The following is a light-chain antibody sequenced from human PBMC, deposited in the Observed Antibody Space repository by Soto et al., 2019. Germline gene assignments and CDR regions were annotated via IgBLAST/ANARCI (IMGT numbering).Light chain of an antibody. Sequence: DIQMTQSPSTLSASVGDRVTITCRASQSISSWLAWYQQKPGKAPKLLIYKASSLESGIPSRFSGSGSGTEFTLTISSLQPDDYATYHCQQYHSYFTFGPGTKVDIK. J-gene: IGKJ3*01. CDR1: QSISSW. CDR2: KAS. CDR3: QQYHSYFT. V-gene: IGKV1-5*03.